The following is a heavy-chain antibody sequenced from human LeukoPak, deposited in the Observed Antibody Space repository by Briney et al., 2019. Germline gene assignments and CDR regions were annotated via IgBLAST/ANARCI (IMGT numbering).Heavy chain of an antibody. CDR2: INPNSGGT. CDR3: ARVFGRQLPDY. Sequence: AAVKVSCKAFGYTFSGYYMHWVRQAPGQGLEWMGWINPNSGGTNYAQKFQGRVTMTRDTSITAAYMELSRLRSDDTAVYYCARVFGRQLPDYWGQGTLVTVSS. CDR1: GYTFSGYY. V-gene: IGHV1-2*02. J-gene: IGHJ4*02. D-gene: IGHD1-26*01.